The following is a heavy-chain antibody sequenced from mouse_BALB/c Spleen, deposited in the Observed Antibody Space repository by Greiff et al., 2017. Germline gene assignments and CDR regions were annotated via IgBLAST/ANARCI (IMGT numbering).Heavy chain of an antibody. CDR2: INPNNGGT. CDR3: ARSIYYYGSGVYWYFDV. J-gene: IGHJ1*01. Sequence: EVQLQQSGPELVKPGASVKIPCKASGYTFTDYNMDWVKQSHGKSLEWIGDINPNNGGTIYNQKFKGKATLTVDKSSSTAYMELRSLTSEDTAVYYCARSIYYYGSGVYWYFDVWGAGTTVTVSS. D-gene: IGHD1-1*01. CDR1: GYTFTDYN. V-gene: IGHV1-18*01.